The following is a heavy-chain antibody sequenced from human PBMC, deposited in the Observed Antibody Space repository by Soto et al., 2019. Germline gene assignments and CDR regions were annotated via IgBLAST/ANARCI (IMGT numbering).Heavy chain of an antibody. Sequence: GGSLRLSCAASGFTFSSYRMTWVRQAPGKGLEWVANIKQDGSETFYVDSVKGRFTISRDNAKNSLYLHMNSLGAEDTAMYYCAREDSVGSYYSQWGHGTLVTVSS. J-gene: IGHJ4*01. CDR3: AREDSVGSYYSQ. CDR1: GFTFSSYR. D-gene: IGHD2-15*01. V-gene: IGHV3-7*03. CDR2: IKQDGSET.